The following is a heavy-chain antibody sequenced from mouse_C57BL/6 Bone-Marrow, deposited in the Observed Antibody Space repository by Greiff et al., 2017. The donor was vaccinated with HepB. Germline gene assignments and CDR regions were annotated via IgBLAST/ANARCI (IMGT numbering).Heavy chain of an antibody. D-gene: IGHD1-1*01. CDR2: IDPDTGGT. CDR1: GYTFTDYE. J-gene: IGHJ2*01. V-gene: IGHV1-15*01. Sequence: VQLQQSGAELVRPGASVTLSCKASGYTFTDYEMHWVKQTPVHGLEWIGAIDPDTGGTAYNQKFKGKAILTADKSSSTAYMELRSLTSEDSAVYYCIVLRGFFFDYWGQGTTLTVSS. CDR3: IVLRGFFFDY.